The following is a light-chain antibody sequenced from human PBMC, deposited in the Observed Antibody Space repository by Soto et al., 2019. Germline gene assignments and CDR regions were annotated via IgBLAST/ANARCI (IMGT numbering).Light chain of an antibody. J-gene: IGKJ1*01. CDR3: QHDDTYLT. CDR2: KAS. V-gene: IGKV1-5*03. CDR1: QNVYGW. Sequence: DIQMTQSPSTLSASIGDRVTLTCRASQNVYGWLVWYQQKPGKAPTLLIYKASSFEGGVPSRFSGRGSGTEFTITISILQHDDSANYYCQHDDTYLTFGQGTKLEIK.